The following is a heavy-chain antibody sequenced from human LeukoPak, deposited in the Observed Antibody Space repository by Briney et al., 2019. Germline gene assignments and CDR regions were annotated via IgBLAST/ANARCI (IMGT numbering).Heavy chain of an antibody. Sequence: ASVKVSCKVSGYTLPELSMHWVRQAPGKGLEWMGGFDPEDGETIYAQKFQGRVTMTEDTSTDTAYMELSSLRSEDTAVYYCATRRGGYCSGGSCLYYDSSGYYYAFDIWGQGTMVTVSS. CDR1: GYTLPELS. J-gene: IGHJ3*02. CDR3: ATRRGGYCSGGSCLYYDSSGYYYAFDI. D-gene: IGHD2-15*01. CDR2: FDPEDGET. V-gene: IGHV1-24*01.